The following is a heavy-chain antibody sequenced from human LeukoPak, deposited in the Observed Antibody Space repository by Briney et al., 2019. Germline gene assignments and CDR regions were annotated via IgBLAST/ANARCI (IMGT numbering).Heavy chain of an antibody. CDR1: GYTFTSYD. CDR2: MNPNSGNT. D-gene: IGHD2-2*01. J-gene: IGHJ6*03. CDR3: ARKFIVVVPAAKVSYYYYYMDV. Sequence: ASVKVSCKASGYTFTSYDINWVRQATGQGLEWMGWMNPNSGNTGYAQKFQGRVTITRNTSISTAYMELSSLRSEDTAVYYCARKFIVVVPAAKVSYYYYYMDVWGKGTTVTVSS. V-gene: IGHV1-8*03.